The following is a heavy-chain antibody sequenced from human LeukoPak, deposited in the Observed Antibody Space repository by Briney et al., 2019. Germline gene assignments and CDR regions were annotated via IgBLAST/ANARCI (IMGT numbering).Heavy chain of an antibody. V-gene: IGHV3-11*01. J-gene: IGHJ4*02. CDR2: ISGSGGST. CDR3: ARAKWIAVAPVGY. Sequence: ISGSGGSTYYADSVKGRFTISRDNAKNSLYLQMNSLRAEDTAVYYCARAKWIAVAPVGYWGQGTLVTVSS. D-gene: IGHD6-19*01.